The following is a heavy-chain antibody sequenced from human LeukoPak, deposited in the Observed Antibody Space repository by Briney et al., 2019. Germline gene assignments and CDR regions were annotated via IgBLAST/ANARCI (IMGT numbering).Heavy chain of an antibody. V-gene: IGHV1-2*02. CDR2: INPNSGGT. Sequence: ASVKVSCKASGYTFTGYYMHWVRQAPGQGLEWMGWINPNSGGTNYAQKFQGRVTMTRDTSISTAYMELSRLRSDDTAVYYCARDPTVYYDSSEGNFDCWGQGTLVTVSS. CDR3: ARDPTVYYDSSEGNFDC. CDR1: GYTFTGYY. D-gene: IGHD3-22*01. J-gene: IGHJ4*02.